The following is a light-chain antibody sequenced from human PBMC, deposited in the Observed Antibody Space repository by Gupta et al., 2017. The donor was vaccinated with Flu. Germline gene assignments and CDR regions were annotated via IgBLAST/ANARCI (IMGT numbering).Light chain of an antibody. CDR2: GSS. Sequence: QSVLTPPPSASGAPGQRVPISCTGSSSNIGAGYDVHWYQQLPGRAPKVLIYGSSNRPSGVPDRFFGSKSGISASLAITGLQAEDEADYYCQSYDTSLSGWVFGGGTKVTAL. CDR3: QSYDTSLSGWV. V-gene: IGLV1-40*01. CDR1: SSNIGAGYD. J-gene: IGLJ3*02.